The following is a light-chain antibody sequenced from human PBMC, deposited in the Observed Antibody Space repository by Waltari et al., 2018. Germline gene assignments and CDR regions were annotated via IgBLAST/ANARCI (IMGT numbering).Light chain of an antibody. Sequence: DIQMTQSPTSLSASVGDTVIITCRASQTFYDYLNLYQQKPGKAPKLLISTASNLESGVPSRFSGSGYGTQFTLTISGLQPEDFATYYCLQSSITQGTFGPGTTVDIK. J-gene: IGKJ3*01. CDR1: QTFYDY. CDR2: TAS. CDR3: LQSSITQGT. V-gene: IGKV1-39*01.